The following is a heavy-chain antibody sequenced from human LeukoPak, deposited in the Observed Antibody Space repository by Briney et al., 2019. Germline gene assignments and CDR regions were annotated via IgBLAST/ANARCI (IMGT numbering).Heavy chain of an antibody. V-gene: IGHV4-31*03. Sequence: SETLSLTCPVSDGSISGGDYSWSWIRQNPGKGLEWMGYIHYSGSTFYNPSLRSRLTISVDTSKNEFSLKLSSMTAADTAVYYCARTTYINYGWFDPWGQGARVTVSS. CDR1: DGSISGGDYS. D-gene: IGHD4-11*01. J-gene: IGHJ5*02. CDR3: ARTTYINYGWFDP. CDR2: IHYSGST.